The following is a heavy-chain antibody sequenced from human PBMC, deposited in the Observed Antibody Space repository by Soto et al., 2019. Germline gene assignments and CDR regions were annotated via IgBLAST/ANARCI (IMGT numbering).Heavy chain of an antibody. CDR3: AGVGYCTYGVWYLGAFDI. CDR2: IIPIFGTA. D-gene: IGHD2-8*01. V-gene: IGHV1-69*13. CDR1: GGTFSSYA. J-gene: IGHJ3*02. Sequence: ASVKVSCKASGGTFSSYAISWVRQAPGQGLEWMGGIIPIFGTANYAQKFQGRVTITADASTSTAYMELSSLRSEDTAVYYCAGVGYCTYGVWYLGAFDIWGQGTMVTV.